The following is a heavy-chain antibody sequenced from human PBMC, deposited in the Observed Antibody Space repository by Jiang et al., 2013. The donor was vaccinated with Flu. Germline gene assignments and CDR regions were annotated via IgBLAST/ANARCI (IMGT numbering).Heavy chain of an antibody. CDR3: TKDPGDRPNYYYGVDV. CDR2: ITDNGGDT. J-gene: IGHJ6*02. CDR1: IHLDKXA. Sequence: QLLESGGGLVQPGGSRETLLYRLRIHLDKXALTWVRQAPGKGAWRWLAAITDNGGDTYHADSVKGRFIVSRDNSKGMLYLQMNSLRVEDTAVYYCTKDPGDRPNYYYGVDVWGQGTAVIVSS. V-gene: IGHV3-23*01.